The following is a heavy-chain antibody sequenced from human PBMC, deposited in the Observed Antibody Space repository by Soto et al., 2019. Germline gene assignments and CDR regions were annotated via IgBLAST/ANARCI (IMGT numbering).Heavy chain of an antibody. CDR1: GYTHTELS. V-gene: IGHV1-24*01. CDR3: PTGAPNGAAVPLHY. J-gene: IGHJ4*02. D-gene: IGHD6-25*01. Sequence: DSVKVSCKVSGYTHTELSMHWVRQASGKGLEWMGGFDPEDGETIYAQKFPGRVTMTEDTSTDTAYMELSSLRSQDTAVYYCPTGAPNGAAVPLHYCAQATVVTVSS. CDR2: FDPEDGET.